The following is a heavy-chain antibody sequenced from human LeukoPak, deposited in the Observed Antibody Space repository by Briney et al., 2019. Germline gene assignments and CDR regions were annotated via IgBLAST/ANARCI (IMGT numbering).Heavy chain of an antibody. D-gene: IGHD2-2*01. Sequence: PGGSLRLSCAASGFTFSDYAMHWLRQAPGKGLEWVAVISYDGSKKYYADSVKGRFTISRDNAKNSLYLQMNSLRAEDTAVYYCARGSVVPAAIDYWGQGTLVTVSS. CDR1: GFTFSDYA. CDR3: ARGSVVPAAIDY. V-gene: IGHV3-30*04. J-gene: IGHJ4*02. CDR2: ISYDGSKK.